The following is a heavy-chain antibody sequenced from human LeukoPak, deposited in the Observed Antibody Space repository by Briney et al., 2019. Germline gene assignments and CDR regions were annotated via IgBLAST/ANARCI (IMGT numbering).Heavy chain of an antibody. D-gene: IGHD2-2*01. Sequence: GGSLRLSCAVSGFTFDDYGMSWVRQAPGKGLVWVSGISTSDDTFYADSVKGRFTISRDNSKNMLYLQMNSLRAEDTAVYYCARKGYCSSNTCFPFDYWGQGTLVTVSS. V-gene: IGHV3-23*01. CDR3: ARKGYCSSNTCFPFDY. CDR2: ISTSDDT. J-gene: IGHJ4*02. CDR1: GFTFDDYG.